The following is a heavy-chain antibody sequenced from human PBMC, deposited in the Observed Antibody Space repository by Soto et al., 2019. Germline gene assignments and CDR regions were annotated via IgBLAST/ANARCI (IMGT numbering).Heavy chain of an antibody. Sequence: QITLKESGPTLVKPTQTLTLTCTFSGFSLRTSGVGVGWIRQPPGKALEWLAVIYWDDDKRYSPSLKSRLTITKDTSKNQVVLTMTNMDPVDTATYYCARRASGTMTVIVKDGGFDIWGQGTMVTVSS. CDR2: IYWDDDK. D-gene: IGHD3-22*01. CDR1: GFSLRTSGVG. J-gene: IGHJ3*02. V-gene: IGHV2-5*02. CDR3: ARRASGTMTVIVKDGGFDI.